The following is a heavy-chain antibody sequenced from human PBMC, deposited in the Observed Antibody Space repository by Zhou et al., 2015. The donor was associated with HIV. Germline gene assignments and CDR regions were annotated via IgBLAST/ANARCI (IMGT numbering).Heavy chain of an antibody. CDR2: INNNEQST. J-gene: IGHJ6*04. CDR1: GFIFRNYR. Sequence: EVQLVESGGGLVQPGKSLRLSCAASGFIFRNYRMHWVRQSPGKGLVWVAHINNNEQSTDYADSVKGRFTISRDNAKNMLYLQLNSLRDEDAALYYCARGMSLTYCTPVSCPGITVWGRGTTVTVSS. CDR3: ARGMSLTYCTPVSCPGITV. V-gene: IGHV3-74*01. D-gene: IGHD2-8*01.